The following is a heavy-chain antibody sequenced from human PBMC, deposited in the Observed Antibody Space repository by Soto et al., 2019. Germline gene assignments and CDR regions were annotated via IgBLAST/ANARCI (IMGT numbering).Heavy chain of an antibody. V-gene: IGHV3-30*18. Sequence: QAQLVESGGGGVQPGTSLRLSCAASGFTFNIYRTHGVRHATGKGREWVAFISYDGSNEYYADSVKGRFTISRDNSKNTVFLQMNSLRGEDTAVYYCAKTLAVAAGWFDPWGQGALVTVSS. CDR2: ISYDGSNE. D-gene: IGHD6-19*01. CDR3: AKTLAVAAGWFDP. J-gene: IGHJ5*02. CDR1: GFTFNIYR.